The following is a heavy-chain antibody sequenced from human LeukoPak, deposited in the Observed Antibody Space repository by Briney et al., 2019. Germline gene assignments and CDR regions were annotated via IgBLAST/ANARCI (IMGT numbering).Heavy chain of an antibody. J-gene: IGHJ3*02. CDR2: ISSSGSTI. CDR3: ARGLRIIAARPADAFDI. CDR1: GFTFSDYY. D-gene: IGHD6-6*01. V-gene: IGHV3-11*04. Sequence: GGSLRLSCAASGFTFSDYYMSWIRQAPGKGLEWVSYISSSGSTIYYADSVKGRFTISRDNAKNSLYLQMNSLRAEDTAVYYCARGLRIIAARPADAFDIWGQGTMVTVSS.